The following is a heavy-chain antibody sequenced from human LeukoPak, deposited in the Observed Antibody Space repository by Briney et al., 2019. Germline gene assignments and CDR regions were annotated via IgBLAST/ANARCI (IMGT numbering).Heavy chain of an antibody. CDR3: ARVSGSGWHFDY. CDR1: GFTFSNYE. V-gene: IGHV3-48*03. D-gene: IGHD6-19*01. CDR2: ISSSGVLI. Sequence: QPGGSLRLSCAPSGFTFSNYEMNWVRQAPGKGLEWVSFISSSGVLIYYADSVKGRFTISRDNAKNSLYLQMNSLRVEDTAVYYCARVSGSGWHFDYWGQGSLVTVSS. J-gene: IGHJ4*02.